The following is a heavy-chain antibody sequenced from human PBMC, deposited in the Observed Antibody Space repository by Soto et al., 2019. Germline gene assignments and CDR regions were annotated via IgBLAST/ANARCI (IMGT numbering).Heavy chain of an antibody. CDR3: ARDHVDTAMGFHYFDC. CDR2: IIPIFGTT. CDR1: GGTFSSYA. D-gene: IGHD5-18*01. J-gene: IGHJ4*02. Sequence: QVQLVQSGAEVKKPGSSVKVSCKASGGTFSSYAISWVRQAPGQGLEWMGGIIPIFGTTNYAQKFQGRVTITADKSTSTAYMELSSLRSEYTAVYYCARDHVDTAMGFHYFDCWGQGTLVTVSS. V-gene: IGHV1-69*06.